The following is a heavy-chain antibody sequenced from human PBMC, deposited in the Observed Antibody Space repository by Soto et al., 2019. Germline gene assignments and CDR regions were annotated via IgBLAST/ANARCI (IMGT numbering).Heavy chain of an antibody. CDR1: GYTFTGYY. CDR2: INPNSGGT. Sequence: ASVKVSCKASGYTFTGYYMHWVRQAPGQGLEWMGWINPNSGGTNYAQKFQGRVTMTRDTSISTAYMELSRLRSDDTAVYYCARSTNYDFSPPSSFDYWGQGTLVTVSS. V-gene: IGHV1-2*02. J-gene: IGHJ4*02. CDR3: ARSTNYDFSPPSSFDY. D-gene: IGHD3-3*01.